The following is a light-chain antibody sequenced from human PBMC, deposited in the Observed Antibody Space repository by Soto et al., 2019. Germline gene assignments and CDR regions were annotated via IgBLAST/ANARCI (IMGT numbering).Light chain of an antibody. CDR2: EVS. CDR3: SSYITTSTRV. Sequence: QSVLTQPASVSGSPGQSITISCTGTSSYIGNSNFVSWYQQHPGKAPKLIIYEVSNRPSGVSDRFSGSKSGSTASLTISGLQPEDEADYYCSSYITTSTRVFGTGTKLTVL. J-gene: IGLJ1*01. CDR1: SSYIGNSNF. V-gene: IGLV2-14*01.